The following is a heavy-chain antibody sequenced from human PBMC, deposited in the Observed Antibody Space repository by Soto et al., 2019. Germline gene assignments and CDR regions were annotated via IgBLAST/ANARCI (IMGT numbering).Heavy chain of an antibody. CDR1: GFTFSSFT. CDR2: ISSSSSYI. V-gene: IGHV3-21*01. D-gene: IGHD6-19*01. J-gene: IGHJ4*02. Sequence: EVQLVESGGGLVKPGGSLRLSVAPSGFTFSSFTMTWFRQPPGRGLEGVSSISSSSSYIYYADSVKGRFTISRDNAKNSLYLQMNSLRAEDTAVYYCARGTRQWLVLVDYWGQGTLVTVSS. CDR3: ARGTRQWLVLVDY.